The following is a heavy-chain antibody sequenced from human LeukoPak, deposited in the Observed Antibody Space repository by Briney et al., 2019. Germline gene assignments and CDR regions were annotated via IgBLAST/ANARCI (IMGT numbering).Heavy chain of an antibody. V-gene: IGHV3-7*03. J-gene: IGHJ4*02. CDR3: ARMCSGGSCYSY. D-gene: IGHD2-15*01. CDR1: GFTFSTYW. CDR2: INQGGSEK. Sequence: SGGSLRLSCAASGFTFSTYWMSWVRQAPGKGLEWVANINQGGSEKYYVDSVKGRFTISRDNAKNSLYLQMNSLRAEDTAVYYCARMCSGGSCYSYWGQGTLVTVSS.